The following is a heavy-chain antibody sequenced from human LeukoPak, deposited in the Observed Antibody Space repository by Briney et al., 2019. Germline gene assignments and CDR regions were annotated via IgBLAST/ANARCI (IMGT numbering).Heavy chain of an antibody. Sequence: ASVKVSCKASGYTFTGYYMHCVRQAPGQGLEWMGWINPNSGGTNYAQKFQGRVTMTRDTSISTAYMELSRLRSDDTAVYYCARGRVVPAASLIRFDPWGQGTLVTVSS. CDR2: INPNSGGT. J-gene: IGHJ5*02. CDR1: GYTFTGYY. V-gene: IGHV1-2*02. D-gene: IGHD2-2*01. CDR3: ARGRVVPAASLIRFDP.